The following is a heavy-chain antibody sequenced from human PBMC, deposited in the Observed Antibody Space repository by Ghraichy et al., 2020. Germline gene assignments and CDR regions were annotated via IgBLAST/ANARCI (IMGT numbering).Heavy chain of an antibody. V-gene: IGHV4-59*01. CDR1: GGSISGYY. D-gene: IGHD6-6*01. Sequence: SETLSLTCTVSGGSISGYYWTWIRQPPGKRLEWIGYIYYGGSTDYNPSLKSRVTISLDSSKNQFSLKLRSVTATDTAVYFCARTPHTAARPWWFDPWGQGKLGTGSS. J-gene: IGHJ5*02. CDR3: ARTPHTAARPWWFDP. CDR2: IYYGGST.